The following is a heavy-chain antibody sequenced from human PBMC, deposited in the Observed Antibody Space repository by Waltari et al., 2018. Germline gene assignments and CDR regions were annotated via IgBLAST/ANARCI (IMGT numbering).Heavy chain of an antibody. CDR1: GFTFSSHG. J-gene: IGHJ6*02. CDR3: AKDRLSDARGTYSFGTDV. D-gene: IGHD3-10*02. CDR2: IVYDGSQK. Sequence: QVQLVESGGGVVKPGRSLRPSCAVSGFTFSSHGMHWFRQAPGKGLEWVAVIVYDGSQKYYADSVKGRFTISRDNSKSTMYLQMNSLRSDDTAVYFCAKDRLSDARGTYSFGTDVWGQGTTVTVS. V-gene: IGHV3-30*18.